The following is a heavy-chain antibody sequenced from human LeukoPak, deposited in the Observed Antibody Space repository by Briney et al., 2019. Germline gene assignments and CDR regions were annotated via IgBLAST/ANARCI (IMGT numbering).Heavy chain of an antibody. CDR2: IWYDGSNK. Sequence: GGSLRLSCAASGFTFSSYGMHWVRQAPGKGLEWVAVIWYDGSNKYYADSVKGRFTISRDNSKNTLYLQMNSLKAEDTAIYYCAREVGTPQAFDIWGQGTMVTVSS. CDR1: GFTFSSYG. CDR3: AREVGTPQAFDI. V-gene: IGHV3-33*01. J-gene: IGHJ3*02. D-gene: IGHD1-26*01.